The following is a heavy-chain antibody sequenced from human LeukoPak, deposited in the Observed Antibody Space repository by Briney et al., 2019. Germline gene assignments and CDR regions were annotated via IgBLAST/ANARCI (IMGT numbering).Heavy chain of an antibody. CDR2: ISASAAMT. D-gene: IGHD6-6*01. V-gene: IGHV3-23*01. J-gene: IGHJ4*02. CDR3: ARADDSSSGYFDY. CDR1: GFTFNNYV. Sequence: GGSLRLSCEASGFTFNNYVMTWVRQAPGKGLEWVSSISASAAMTYYADSVKGRFTISRDNAKNSLYLQMNSLRAEDTAVYYCARADDSSSGYFDYWGQGTLVTVSS.